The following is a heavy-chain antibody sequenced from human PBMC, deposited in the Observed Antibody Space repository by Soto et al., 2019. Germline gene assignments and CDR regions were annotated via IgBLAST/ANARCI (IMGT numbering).Heavy chain of an antibody. D-gene: IGHD1-7*01. CDR3: ASWVGKLELRSYFDY. CDR2: IIPIFGTA. V-gene: IGHV1-69*06. J-gene: IGHJ4*02. CDR1: GGTFSSYA. Sequence: ASVKVSCKASGGTFSSYAISWVRQAPGQGLEWMGGIIPIFGTANYAQKFQGRVTITADKSTSTAYMELSSLRSEDTAVYYCASWVGKLELRSYFDYWGQGTLVTVSS.